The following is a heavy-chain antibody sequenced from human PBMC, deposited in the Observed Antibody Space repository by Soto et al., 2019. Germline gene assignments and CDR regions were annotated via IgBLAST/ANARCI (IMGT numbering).Heavy chain of an antibody. J-gene: IGHJ6*02. V-gene: IGHV3-23*01. Sequence: GGSLRLSCAASGFIFSNFAMYWVRRAPGKGLEWVSGISGSGISTHYADSVKGRFTVSRDNSKNTLYLQMNSLRAEDTALYYCAKGRSYYYYYGVDVWGQGTTVTVSS. CDR2: ISGSGIST. CDR1: GFIFSNFA. CDR3: AKGRSYYYYYGVDV.